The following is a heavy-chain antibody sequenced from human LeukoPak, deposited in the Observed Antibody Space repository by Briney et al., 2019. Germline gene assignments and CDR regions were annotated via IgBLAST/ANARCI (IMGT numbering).Heavy chain of an antibody. V-gene: IGHV1-2*02. D-gene: IGHD3-22*01. CDR2: INPNSGGT. J-gene: IGHJ4*02. CDR3: ARETHYYDSSGYYHTPFDY. Sequence: ASVKVSCKASGYTITGYYMHWVRQAPGQGLEWMGWINPNSGGTNYAQKFQGRVTMTRDTSISTAYMELSRLRSDDTAVYYCARETHYYDSSGYYHTPFDYWGQGTLVTVSS. CDR1: GYTITGYY.